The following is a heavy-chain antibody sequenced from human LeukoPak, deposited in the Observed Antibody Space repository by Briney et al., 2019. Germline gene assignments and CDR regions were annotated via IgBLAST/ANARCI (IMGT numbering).Heavy chain of an antibody. V-gene: IGHV4-59*01. CDR2: IYYSGST. J-gene: IGHJ4*02. CDR3: ARRLWFGEDDYFDY. Sequence: SETLSLTCTVSGGSISSYYWSWIRQPPGKGLEWIGYIYYSGSTNYNPSLKSRVTISVDTSKNQFSLKLSSVTAADTAVYYCARRLWFGEDDYFDYWGQGTLVTVSS. D-gene: IGHD3-10*01. CDR1: GGSISSYY.